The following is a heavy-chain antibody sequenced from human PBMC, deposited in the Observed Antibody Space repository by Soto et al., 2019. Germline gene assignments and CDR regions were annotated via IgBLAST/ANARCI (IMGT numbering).Heavy chain of an antibody. V-gene: IGHV3-23*01. CDR3: MKGAAYYDTFSAGRYYYYYMDV. CDR2: ISGSGGDT. Sequence: EVQLMESGGGLVQPGGSLRLSCAASGFTFTSYGMSWVRQAPGKGLEWVSSISGSGGDTYYADSVKGRFLISRDNSKNTLYVQMNSLRAEDTAVYYCMKGAAYYDTFSAGRYYYYYMDVWGKGTTVTVSS. D-gene: IGHD3-9*01. CDR1: GFTFTSYG. J-gene: IGHJ6*03.